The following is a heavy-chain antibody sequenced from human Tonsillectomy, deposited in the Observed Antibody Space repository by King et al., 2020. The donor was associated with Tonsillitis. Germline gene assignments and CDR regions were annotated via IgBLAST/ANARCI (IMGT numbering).Heavy chain of an antibody. D-gene: IGHD6-13*01. CDR1: GGTFSSYF. CDR3: EREVAAADPFDY. Sequence: QLVQSGAEVKKPGSSVKVSCKASGGTFSSYFISWVRQAPGQGLEWMGRIIPILGIATYAQRFQGRVTITADMSTSTAYMELSSLRSEDTAVYYCEREVAAADPFDYWGQGTLVTVSS. CDR2: IIPILGIA. V-gene: IGHV1-69*04. J-gene: IGHJ4*02.